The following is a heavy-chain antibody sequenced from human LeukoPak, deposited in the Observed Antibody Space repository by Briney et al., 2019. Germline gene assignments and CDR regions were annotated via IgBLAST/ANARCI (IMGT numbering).Heavy chain of an antibody. CDR1: GFTFSSYS. D-gene: IGHD4-23*01. J-gene: IGHJ6*03. CDR2: ISSTSSYI. Sequence: PGGSLRLSCAASGFTFSSYSMNWVRQAPGKGLEWVSSISSTSSYIYYADSVKGRFTISRDNAKNSLYLQMNSLRAEDTAVYYCARDPIGGLYYYYKDVWGQRTTITVSS. V-gene: IGHV3-21*01. CDR3: ARDPIGGLYYYYKDV.